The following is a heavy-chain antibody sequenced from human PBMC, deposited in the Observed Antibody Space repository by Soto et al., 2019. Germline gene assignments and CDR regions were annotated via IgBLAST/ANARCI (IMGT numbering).Heavy chain of an antibody. J-gene: IGHJ6*02. Sequence: GGSLRLSCAASGFTFSSYGMHWVRQAPGKGLEWVAVIWYDVSNKYYADSVKGRFTISRDNSKNTLYLQMNSLRAEDTAVYYCAREPTYYDYYYYGMDVWGQGTQVTVSS. CDR2: IWYDVSNK. CDR1: GFTFSSYG. CDR3: AREPTYYDYYYYGMDV. D-gene: IGHD3-10*01. V-gene: IGHV3-33*01.